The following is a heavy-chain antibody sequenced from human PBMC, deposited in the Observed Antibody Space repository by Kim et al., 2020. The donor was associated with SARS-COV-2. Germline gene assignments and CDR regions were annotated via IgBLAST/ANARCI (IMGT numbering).Heavy chain of an antibody. CDR3: V. J-gene: IGHJ6*01. V-gene: IGHV4-39*01. Sequence: SETLSLTCIVSGGSISSSSYYWGWIRQPPGKGLEWIGSVYYTGSTYYNPSLKSPVTVSVDTSKNQFSLATGYLTTTEQIGRAHV. CDR2: VYYTGST. CDR1: GGSISSSSYY.